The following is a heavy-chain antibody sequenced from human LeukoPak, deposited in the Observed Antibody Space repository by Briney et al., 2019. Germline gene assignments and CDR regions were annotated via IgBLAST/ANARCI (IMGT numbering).Heavy chain of an antibody. CDR1: GGTVSGYY. V-gene: IGHV4-59*08. Sequence: SETLSLTCTVSGGTVSGYYWSWLRQPPGKGLEWIGYVHHSGSAIYNPSLRSRVTIPVDTFVNEFSLTLTSVTAADTAVYYCARHPPRDSDGNDAFDIWGQGTMVTVSS. CDR3: ARHPPRDSDGNDAFDI. CDR2: VHHSGSA. D-gene: IGHD5-24*01. J-gene: IGHJ3*02.